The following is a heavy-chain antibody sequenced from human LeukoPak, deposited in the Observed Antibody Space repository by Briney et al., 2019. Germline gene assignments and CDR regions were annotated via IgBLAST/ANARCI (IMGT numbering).Heavy chain of an antibody. D-gene: IGHD2-2*02. CDR2: MNPNSGNT. Sequence: ASVKVSCKASGYTFTSYDINWVRQATGQGLEWMGWMNPNSGNTGYAQKFQGRVTITRNTSISTAYMELSSLRSEDAAVYYCARDTIVVVPAAIRENWFDPWGQGTLVTVSS. CDR3: ARDTIVVVPAAIRENWFDP. J-gene: IGHJ5*02. CDR1: GYTFTSYD. V-gene: IGHV1-8*03.